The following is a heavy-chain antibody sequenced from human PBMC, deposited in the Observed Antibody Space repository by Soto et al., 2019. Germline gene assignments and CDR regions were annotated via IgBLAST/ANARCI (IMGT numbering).Heavy chain of an antibody. CDR2: ISAYDGKT. J-gene: IGHJ5*02. CDR1: GYTFNTYG. CDR3: ARDPHEFWTSYWFDP. V-gene: IGHV1-18*01. D-gene: IGHD3-3*01. Sequence: ASVKVSCKTSGYTFNTYGINWVRQAPGQGLELMGWISAYDGKTTYAEKFQGRVTLTTDTSTSTAYMELRSLRSDDTAIYYCARDPHEFWTSYWFDPWGQGTAVTVSS.